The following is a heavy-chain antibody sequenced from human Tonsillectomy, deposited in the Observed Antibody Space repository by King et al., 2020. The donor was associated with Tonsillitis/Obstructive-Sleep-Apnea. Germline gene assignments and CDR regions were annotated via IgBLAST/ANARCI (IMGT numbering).Heavy chain of an antibody. Sequence: VQLQESGPGLVKPSETLSLTCTVSGGSISTYYWSWIRQPPGKGLEWIGYINNSGSTNYNPSRKSRVTITVDTSKNQFSLKLSSVTAADTAVYFCARKLGIVTAGRYFCLAVWGQGTTVTVSS. CDR3: ARKLGIVTAGRYFCLAV. J-gene: IGHJ6*02. CDR1: GGSISTYY. CDR2: INNSGST. D-gene: IGHD6-13*01. V-gene: IGHV4-59*01.